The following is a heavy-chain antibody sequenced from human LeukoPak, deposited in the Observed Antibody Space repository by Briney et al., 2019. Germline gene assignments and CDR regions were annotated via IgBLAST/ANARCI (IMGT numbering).Heavy chain of an antibody. V-gene: IGHV3-64*01. CDR3: ARESKGDYDY. D-gene: IGHD2-21*01. CDR1: GFTFSAYP. J-gene: IGHJ4*02. Sequence: GGSLRLSCAASGFTFSAYPMHWVRQAPGKGLESVSAISGSGTSTYYANSVKGRFTISRDNSENTLDLQMGSLRVEDMAVYYCARESKGDYDYWGQGTLVTVSS. CDR2: ISGSGTST.